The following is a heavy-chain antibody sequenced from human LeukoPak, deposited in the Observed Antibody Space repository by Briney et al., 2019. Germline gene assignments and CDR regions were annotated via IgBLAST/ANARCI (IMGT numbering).Heavy chain of an antibody. CDR2: ISGSGGST. CDR1: GFTFSSNG. CDR3: AKSGSTVIPIDY. J-gene: IGHJ4*02. Sequence: GSLRLSCAASGFTFSSNGMHWVRQAPGKGLEWVSAISGSGGSTYYADSVKGRFTISRDNSKNTLYLQMNSLRAEDTAVYYCAKSGSTVIPIDYWGQGTLVTVSS. D-gene: IGHD4-17*01. V-gene: IGHV3-23*01.